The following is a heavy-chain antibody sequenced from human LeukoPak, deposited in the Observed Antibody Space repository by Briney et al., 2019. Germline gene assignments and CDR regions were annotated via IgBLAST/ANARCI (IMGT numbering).Heavy chain of an antibody. CDR1: GYTFTGYY. Sequence: ASVKVSCKASGYTFTGYYMHWVRQAPGQGLEWMGWINPNSGGTNCAQKFQGRVTMTRDTSISTAYMELSRLRSDDTAVYYCARLDWDRDAFDIWGQGTMVTVSS. V-gene: IGHV1-2*02. CDR3: ARLDWDRDAFDI. D-gene: IGHD3/OR15-3a*01. J-gene: IGHJ3*02. CDR2: INPNSGGT.